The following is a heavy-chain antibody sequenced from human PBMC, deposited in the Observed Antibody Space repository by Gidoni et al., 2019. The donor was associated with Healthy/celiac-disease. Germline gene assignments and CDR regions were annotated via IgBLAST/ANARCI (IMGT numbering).Heavy chain of an antibody. CDR2: IKQDGSGK. D-gene: IGHD3-10*02. J-gene: IGHJ4*02. CDR1: GFTFSSYW. V-gene: IGHV3-7*03. Sequence: EVQLVESGGGLVQPEGSLRLSCAASGFTFSSYWMSWVRQAPGKGREWVANIKQDGSGKYYVDSVKGRFTISRDNAKNSLYLQMNSLRAEDTALYYCARDFMLPDYWGQGTLVTVSS. CDR3: ARDFMLPDY.